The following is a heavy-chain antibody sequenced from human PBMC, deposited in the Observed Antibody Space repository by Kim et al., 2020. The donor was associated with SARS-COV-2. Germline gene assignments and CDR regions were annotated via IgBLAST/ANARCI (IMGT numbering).Heavy chain of an antibody. CDR2: IWYDGSNK. Sequence: GGSLRLSCAASGFTFSSYGMHWVRQAPGKGLEWVAVIWYDGSNKYYADSVKGRFTISRDNSKNTLYLQMNSLRAEDTAVYYCVKGDYGSGSIGDYWGQGTLVTVSS. CDR1: GFTFSSYG. V-gene: IGHV3-33*06. J-gene: IGHJ4*02. D-gene: IGHD3-10*01. CDR3: VKGDYGSGSIGDY.